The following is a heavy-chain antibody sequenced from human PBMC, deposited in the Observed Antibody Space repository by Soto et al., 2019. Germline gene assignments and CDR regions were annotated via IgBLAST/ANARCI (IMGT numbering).Heavy chain of an antibody. D-gene: IGHD3-3*01. CDR1: GFTFSSYG. V-gene: IGHV3-33*01. CDR2: IWYDGSNK. CDR3: ARGGGDSWSGYSVYYYYYYMDV. J-gene: IGHJ6*03. Sequence: QVQLVESGGGVVQPGRSLRLSCAASGFTFSSYGMHWVRQAPGKGLEWVAVIWYDGSNKYYADSVKGRFTISRDNSKNTLYLQMNSLRAEDTAVYYCARGGGDSWSGYSVYYYYYYMDVWGKGTTVTVSS.